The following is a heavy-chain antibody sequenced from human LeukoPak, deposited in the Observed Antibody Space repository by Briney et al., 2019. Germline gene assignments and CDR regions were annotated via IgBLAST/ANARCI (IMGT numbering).Heavy chain of an antibody. D-gene: IGHD3-10*01. CDR3: AKDRGHYYGSGSQGYFDY. V-gene: IGHV3-23*01. CDR2: ISGSGGST. CDR1: GFTFSSYA. J-gene: IGHJ4*02. Sequence: GGSLRLSCAASGFTFSSYAMSWVRQAPGKGLEWVSAISGSGGSTYYADSVKGRFTISRDNSKNTLYLQMNSQRAEDTAVYYCAKDRGHYYGSGSQGYFDYWGQGTLVTVSS.